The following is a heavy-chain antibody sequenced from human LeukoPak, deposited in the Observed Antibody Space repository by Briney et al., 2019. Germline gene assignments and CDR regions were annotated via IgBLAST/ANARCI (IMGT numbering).Heavy chain of an antibody. D-gene: IGHD6-13*01. J-gene: IGHJ4*02. CDR2: ISGDGGST. CDR3: TLGSLYSSSWYGDY. Sequence: GGSLRLSCAASGFSFDTYAMTWVRKPQGKGLEWVSAISGDGGSTYYAVSVKGRFTISRDNSKNTLYLQMNGLRAEDTAVYYCTLGSLYSSSWYGDYWGQGTLVTVSS. CDR1: GFSFDTYA. V-gene: IGHV3-23*01.